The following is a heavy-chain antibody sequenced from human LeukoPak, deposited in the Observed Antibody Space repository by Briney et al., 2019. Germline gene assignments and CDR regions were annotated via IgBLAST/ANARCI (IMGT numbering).Heavy chain of an antibody. V-gene: IGHV5-51*01. J-gene: IGHJ4*02. D-gene: IGHD3-10*01. Sequence: GESLKISCKGSGYSFTSYWIGWVRQMPGKGLEWMGIIHPGDSDTRYSPSFQGQVTISADKSISTAYLQWSSLKASDTAMYYCARHSDYYGSGLGFDYWGQGTLVTVSS. CDR1: GYSFTSYW. CDR2: IHPGDSDT. CDR3: ARHSDYYGSGLGFDY.